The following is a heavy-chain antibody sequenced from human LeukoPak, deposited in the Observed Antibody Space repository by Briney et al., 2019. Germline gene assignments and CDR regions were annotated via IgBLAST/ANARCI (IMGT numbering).Heavy chain of an antibody. J-gene: IGHJ4*02. CDR1: GITLSNYG. CDR3: AKRGVVIRVILVGFHKEAYYFDS. V-gene: IGHV3-23*01. CDR2: LSGSGGGT. D-gene: IGHD3-10*01. Sequence: GGSLRLSCAVSGITLSNYGMSWVRQAPGKGLEWVAGLSGSGGGTNYAGSVKGRFTISRDNAKNTLYLQMNSLRAEDTAVYFCAKRGVVIRVILVGFHKEAYYFDSWGQGALVTVSS.